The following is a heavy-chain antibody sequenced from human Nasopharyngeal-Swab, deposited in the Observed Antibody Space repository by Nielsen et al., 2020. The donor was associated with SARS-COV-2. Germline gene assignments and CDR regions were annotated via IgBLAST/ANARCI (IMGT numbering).Heavy chain of an antibody. V-gene: IGHV1-2*02. Sequence: ASVKVSCKASGYSFTGYYLHWVRQVPGQGLEWVGCINPYNGDTFYAQNFQGRVTVTRDTSRSTAYIDLSRLRSDDTAVYYCARDYYDNYDSDFWGQGTLVTVSS. J-gene: IGHJ4*02. D-gene: IGHD3-22*01. CDR1: GYSFTGYY. CDR3: ARDYYDNYDSDF. CDR2: INPYNGDT.